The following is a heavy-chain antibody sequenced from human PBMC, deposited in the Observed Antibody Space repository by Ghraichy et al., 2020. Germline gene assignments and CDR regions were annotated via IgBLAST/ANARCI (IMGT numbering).Heavy chain of an antibody. CDR2: ISGSGGNT. CDR1: GFTFTSYA. J-gene: IGHJ4*02. Sequence: GGSLRLSCAASGFTFTSYAMSWVRQAPGKGLEWVSAISGSGGNTYYADSVKGRFTISRDNSKNTLYVQMNSLRAEDAAVYHCAKDSGYSGGWSQEANYWGQGTLVTVSS. V-gene: IGHV3-23*01. CDR3: AKDSGYSGGWSQEANY. D-gene: IGHD6-19*01.